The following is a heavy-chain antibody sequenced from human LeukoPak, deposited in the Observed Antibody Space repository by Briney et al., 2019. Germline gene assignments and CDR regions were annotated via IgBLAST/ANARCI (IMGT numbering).Heavy chain of an antibody. J-gene: IGHJ6*03. V-gene: IGHV3-7*01. D-gene: IGHD2-2*01. CDR3: AKDRCSSTSCYAYYYYYMDV. Sequence: PGGSLRLSCAASGFTFSSYWMSWVRQAPGKGLEWVANIKQDGSEKYYVDSVKGRFTISRDNSKNTLYLQMNSLRAEDTAVYYCAKDRCSSTSCYAYYYYYMDVWGKGTTVTVSS. CDR1: GFTFSSYW. CDR2: IKQDGSEK.